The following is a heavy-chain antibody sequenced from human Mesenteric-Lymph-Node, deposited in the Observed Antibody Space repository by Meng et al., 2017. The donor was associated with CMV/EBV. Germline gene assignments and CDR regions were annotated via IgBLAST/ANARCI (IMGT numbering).Heavy chain of an antibody. D-gene: IGHD4-17*01. V-gene: IGHV3-74*01. CDR2: INSDGSDT. CDR1: GFTFSSYW. Sequence: GGSLRLSCAASGFTFSSYWMHWVRQAPGKGLVWVSRINSDGSDTSYADSVKGRFTISRDNAKNTLFLQMNSLRAEDTAVYYCASRGDYPWWFDYWGLGTLVTSPQ. CDR3: ASRGDYPWWFDY. J-gene: IGHJ4*02.